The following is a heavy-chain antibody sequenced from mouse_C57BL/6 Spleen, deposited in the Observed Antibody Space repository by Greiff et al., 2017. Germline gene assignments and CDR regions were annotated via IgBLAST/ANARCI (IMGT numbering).Heavy chain of an antibody. D-gene: IGHD1-1*01. Sequence: QVQLQQSGAELVKPGASVKLSCKASGYTFTEYTIHWVKQRSGRGLEWIGWFYPGSGSIKYDEKFKDKATLTADKSSSTVYMALSRLTSEDSAVYFCARHEGDYGSSYWYFDVWGTGTTVTVSS. V-gene: IGHV1-62-2*01. J-gene: IGHJ1*03. CDR2: FYPGSGSI. CDR3: ARHEGDYGSSYWYFDV. CDR1: GYTFTEYT.